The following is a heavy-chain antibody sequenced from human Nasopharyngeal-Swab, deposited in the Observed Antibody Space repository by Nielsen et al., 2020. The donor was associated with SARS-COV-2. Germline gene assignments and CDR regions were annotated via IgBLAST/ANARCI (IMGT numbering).Heavy chain of an antibody. J-gene: IGHJ4*02. CDR2: ISGSGGST. CDR1: GFTFSSYA. CDR3: AKVSRAGGSGSYYY. V-gene: IGHV3-23*01. D-gene: IGHD3-10*01. Sequence: GESLKISCAASGFTFSSYAMSWVRQAPGKGLEWVSAISGSGGSTYYADSVKGRFTISRDNSKNTLYLRVNSLRAEDTAVYYCAKVSRAGGSGSYYYWGQGTLVTVSS.